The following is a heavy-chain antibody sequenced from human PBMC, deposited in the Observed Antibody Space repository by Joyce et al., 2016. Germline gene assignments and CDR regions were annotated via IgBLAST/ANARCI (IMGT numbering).Heavy chain of an antibody. J-gene: IGHJ4*02. CDR2: ISSSGDST. CDR1: GFILRRYD. CDR3: AKASLTGYYIGAYYFDY. V-gene: IGHV3-23*01. D-gene: IGHD3-9*01. Sequence: EVQVLESGGGLVQPGGSLRLSCAVSGFILRRYDMGWVRQAPGKGLVLVSAISSSGDSTYYTDSVKGRFTVSRDNSKKILYLQMNTLRAEDTAVYYCAKASLTGYYIGAYYFDYWGQGTLVTVSS.